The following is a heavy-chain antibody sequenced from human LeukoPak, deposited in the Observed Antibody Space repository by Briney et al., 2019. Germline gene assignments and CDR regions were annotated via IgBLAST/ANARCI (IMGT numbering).Heavy chain of an antibody. CDR1: GFTFSSYA. CDR2: ISGSGGNT. D-gene: IGHD6-13*01. CDR3: AKSAGYSSSWYNFQH. V-gene: IGHV3-23*01. J-gene: IGHJ1*01. Sequence: PGGSLRLSCAASGFTFSSYAMSWVRQAPGEGLDWVSAISGSGGNTYYADSVKGRFTISRDNSKNTLYLQMNSLRAEDTAVYYCAKSAGYSSSWYNFQHWGQGTLVTVSS.